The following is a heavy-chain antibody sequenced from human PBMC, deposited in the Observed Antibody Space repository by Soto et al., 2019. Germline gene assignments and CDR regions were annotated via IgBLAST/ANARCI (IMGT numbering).Heavy chain of an antibody. J-gene: IGHJ4*02. CDR1: GFTFSSYG. D-gene: IGHD5-12*01. Sequence: GSLRLSCAASGFTFSSYGMHWVRQAPGKGLEWVAVIWYDGSNKYYADSVKGRFTISRDNSKNTLYLQMNSLRAEDTAVYYCARDDDIVATVIDYWGQGTLVTVSS. CDR2: IWYDGSNK. V-gene: IGHV3-33*01. CDR3: ARDDDIVATVIDY.